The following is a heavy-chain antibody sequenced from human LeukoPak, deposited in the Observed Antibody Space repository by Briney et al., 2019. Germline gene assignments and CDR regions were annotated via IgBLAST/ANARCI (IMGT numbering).Heavy chain of an antibody. CDR2: IYYSGST. D-gene: IGHD6-19*01. J-gene: IGHJ3*02. CDR1: GGSISSSSYY. V-gene: IGHV4-39*07. Sequence: PSETLSLTCTVSGGSISSSSYYWGWIRQPPGKGLEWIGSIYYSGSTYYNPSLKSRVTISVDTSKNQFSLKLSSVTAADTAVYYCARTGYSSGWHGNHAFDIWGQGTIVTVSS. CDR3: ARTGYSSGWHGNHAFDI.